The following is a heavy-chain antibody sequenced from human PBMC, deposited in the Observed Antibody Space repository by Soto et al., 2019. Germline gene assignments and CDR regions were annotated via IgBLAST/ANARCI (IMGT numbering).Heavy chain of an antibody. CDR2: ISGSGAST. Sequence: PGGSLRLSCAASGFTSSSYAMSWVRQAPGKGLEWVSTISGSGASTYYADSVKGRFTISRDNSKNTLYLQMNSLRAEDAALYYCAKEYSISDFDYWGQGTLVTVSS. V-gene: IGHV3-23*01. CDR3: AKEYSISDFDY. CDR1: GFTSSSYA. J-gene: IGHJ4*02. D-gene: IGHD6-6*01.